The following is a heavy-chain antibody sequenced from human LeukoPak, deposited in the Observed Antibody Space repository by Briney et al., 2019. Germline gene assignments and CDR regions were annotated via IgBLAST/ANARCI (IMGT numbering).Heavy chain of an antibody. D-gene: IGHD2-2*01. Sequence: SETLSLTCTVSGGSISSYYWSWIRQPAGKGLEWIGRIYTSGSTNYNPSLKSRGTISVDTSKNQFSLKLSSVTAADTAVYYCARDQEAYCSSTSCYEYSYYMDVWGKGTTVTISS. CDR3: ARDQEAYCSSTSCYEYSYYMDV. J-gene: IGHJ6*03. V-gene: IGHV4-4*07. CDR1: GGSISSYY. CDR2: IYTSGST.